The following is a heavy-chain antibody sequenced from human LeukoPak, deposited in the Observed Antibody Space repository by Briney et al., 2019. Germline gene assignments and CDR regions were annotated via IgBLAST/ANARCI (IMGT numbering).Heavy chain of an antibody. CDR1: GDSISNNY. V-gene: IGHV4-4*07. D-gene: IGHD6-13*01. J-gene: IGHJ5*02. Sequence: PSETLSLTCTVSGDSISNNYWSWIRQPAGQGLEWIGRVYSDGVTRYNPSLESRVTISVDMSNNRFSLTLNSATAADTAVYYCARISSGSSWYWFAPWGQGTLVTVSS. CDR2: VYSDGVT. CDR3: ARISSGSSWYWFAP.